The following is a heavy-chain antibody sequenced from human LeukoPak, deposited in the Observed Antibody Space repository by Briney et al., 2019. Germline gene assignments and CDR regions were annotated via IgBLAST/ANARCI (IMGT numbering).Heavy chain of an antibody. CDR2: ISSSSSYI. Sequence: GGSLRLSCAASGFTFSSYSMNWVRQAPGKGLEWVSSISSSSSYIYYADSVKGRFTISRDNAKNSLYLQMNSLRAEDTAVYYCATLTGYYNVAVDYWGQGTLVTVSS. D-gene: IGHD3-9*01. J-gene: IGHJ4*02. V-gene: IGHV3-21*01. CDR3: ATLTGYYNVAVDY. CDR1: GFTFSSYS.